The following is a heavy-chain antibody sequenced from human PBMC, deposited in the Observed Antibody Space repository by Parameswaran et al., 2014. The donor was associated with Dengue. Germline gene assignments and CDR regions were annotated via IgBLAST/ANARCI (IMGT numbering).Heavy chain of an antibody. D-gene: IGHD4-11*01. CDR2: IYYSGST. J-gene: IGHJ5*02. Sequence: WIRQPPGKGLEWIGYIYYSGSTYYNPSLKSRVTISVDTSKNQFSLKLSSVTAADTAVYYCARHDYSNYWFDPWGQGTLVTVSS. CDR3: ARHDYSNYWFDP. V-gene: IGHV4-31*02.